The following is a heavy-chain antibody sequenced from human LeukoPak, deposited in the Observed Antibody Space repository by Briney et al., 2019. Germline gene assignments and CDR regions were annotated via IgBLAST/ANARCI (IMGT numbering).Heavy chain of an antibody. D-gene: IGHD3-10*01. V-gene: IGHV7-4-1*02. CDR1: GYTFTSYA. Sequence: ASVKVSCKASGYTFTSYAMNWVRQAPGQGLEWMGWINTNTGNPTYAQGFTGRFVFSLDTSVSTAYLQISSLKAEDTAVYYCAIHQSGNYYGSGSYFGSSDYWGQGTLVTVSS. CDR2: INTNTGNP. J-gene: IGHJ4*02. CDR3: AIHQSGNYYGSGSYFGSSDY.